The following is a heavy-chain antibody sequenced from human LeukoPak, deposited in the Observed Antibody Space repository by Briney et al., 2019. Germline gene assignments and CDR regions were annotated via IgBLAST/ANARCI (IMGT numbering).Heavy chain of an antibody. CDR2: IKRDGSAR. J-gene: IGHJ3*02. D-gene: IGHD3-22*01. CDR1: GFTFSNYW. V-gene: IGHV3-7*02. Sequence: PGGSLRLSCAASGFTFSNYWMTWVRQAPGKGLEWVANIKRDGSARNYVDSVKGRFTISRDNAKNSLYLQMNTLRVEDTAVYYCARVGSTDSPHAFDIWGQGTTVTVSS. CDR3: ARVGSTDSPHAFDI.